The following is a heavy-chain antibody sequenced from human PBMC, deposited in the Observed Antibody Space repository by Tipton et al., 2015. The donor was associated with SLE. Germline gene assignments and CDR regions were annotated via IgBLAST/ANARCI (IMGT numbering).Heavy chain of an antibody. V-gene: IGHV4-34*01. Sequence: TLSLTCTVSGGSFSTYHWSWIRQPPGKGLEWIGEINRSGSTNYNPSLKSRVTISEDRSKNQFSLKLTSVTAADTAVYYCARGPPFMEWERNWFDPWGQGTQVTVSS. J-gene: IGHJ5*02. D-gene: IGHD3-3*02. CDR2: INRSGST. CDR1: GGSFSTYH. CDR3: ARGPPFMEWERNWFDP.